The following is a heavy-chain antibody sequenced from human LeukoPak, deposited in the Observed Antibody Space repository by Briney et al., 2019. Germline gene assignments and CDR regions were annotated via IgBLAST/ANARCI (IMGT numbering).Heavy chain of an antibody. V-gene: IGHV3-7*01. CDR2: IKQDGNEK. Sequence: GGSLRLSCAASGFTFSSYAMSWVRQAPGKGLEWVANIKQDGNEKYYVDSVKGRFTISRDNAKKSLYLQMNSLRAEDTAVYYCARDWADIVVVPAAALLDYYYYYMDVWGKGTTVTVSS. J-gene: IGHJ6*03. CDR3: ARDWADIVVVPAAALLDYYYYYMDV. CDR1: GFTFSSYA. D-gene: IGHD2-2*01.